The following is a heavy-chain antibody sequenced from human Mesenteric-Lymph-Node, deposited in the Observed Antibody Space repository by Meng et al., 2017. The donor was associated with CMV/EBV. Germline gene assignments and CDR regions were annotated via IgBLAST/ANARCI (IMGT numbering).Heavy chain of an antibody. V-gene: IGHV3-30*03. CDR1: GLNFDRYG. J-gene: IGHJ4*02. Sequence: GGSLRLSCGGSGLNFDRYGMHWVRQAPGKGLEWVATISYDGTKKYHADSVKGRFTISRDNSRNTAYLQLNSLTPGDTAIYYCAGEYQLLNAPYFEYWGQGTVVTVSS. CDR2: ISYDGTKK. D-gene: IGHD2-2*01. CDR3: AGEYQLLNAPYFEY.